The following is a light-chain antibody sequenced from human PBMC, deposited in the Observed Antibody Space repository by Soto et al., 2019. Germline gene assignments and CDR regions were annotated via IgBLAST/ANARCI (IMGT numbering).Light chain of an antibody. CDR2: GTT. CDR3: QSYDGTLSGSYV. V-gene: IGLV1-40*01. CDR1: SSNIGAGYD. J-gene: IGLJ1*01. Sequence: QSALTQPPSVSGAPGQRVTISCTGSSSNIGAGYDVHWYQQLPGTAPKLIIYGTTNRPSGVPDRFSGSKSGTSASLAITGLQVEDEADYYCQSYDGTLSGSYVFGIGTKVTVL.